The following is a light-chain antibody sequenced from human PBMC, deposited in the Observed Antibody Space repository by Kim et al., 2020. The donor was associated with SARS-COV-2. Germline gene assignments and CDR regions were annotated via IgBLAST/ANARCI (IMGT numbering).Light chain of an antibody. J-gene: IGLJ3*02. CDR1: SGHSNYA. V-gene: IGLV4-69*01. CDR3: QTWATGIQV. Sequence: ASVKLTCTLSSGHSNYAIAWHQQQPEKGPRYLMKLNTDGSHNKGDGIPDRFSASSSGAERYLTISSLQSEDEADYYCQTWATGIQVFGGGTQLTVL. CDR2: LNTDGSH.